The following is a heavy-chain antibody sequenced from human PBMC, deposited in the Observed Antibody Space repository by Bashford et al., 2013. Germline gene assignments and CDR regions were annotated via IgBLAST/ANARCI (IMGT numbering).Heavy chain of an antibody. V-gene: IGHV3-33*01. D-gene: IGHD2-15*01. CDR3: ARGRHIVGAFDI. Sequence: GSLRLSCAASGFTFSSYGMHWVRQAPGKGLEWVAVIWYDGSNKYYADSVKGRFTISRDNSKNTLYLQMNSLRAEDTAVYYCARGRHIVGAFDIWGQGTMVTVSS. CDR2: IWYDGSNK. CDR1: GFTFSSYG. J-gene: IGHJ3*02.